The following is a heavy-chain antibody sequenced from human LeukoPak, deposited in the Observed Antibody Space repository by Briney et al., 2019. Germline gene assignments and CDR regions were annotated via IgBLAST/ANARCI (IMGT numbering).Heavy chain of an antibody. V-gene: IGHV4-34*01. CDR1: GGSFSGYY. CDR3: ARGRIQLWSRRPVLDY. CDR2: INHSGST. D-gene: IGHD5-18*01. Sequence: PSGTLSLTCAVYGGSFSGYYWSWIRQPPGKGLEWIGEINHSGSTNYNPSLKSRVTISVDTSKNQFSLKLSSVTAADTAVYYCARGRIQLWSRRPVLDYWGQGTLVTVSS. J-gene: IGHJ4*02.